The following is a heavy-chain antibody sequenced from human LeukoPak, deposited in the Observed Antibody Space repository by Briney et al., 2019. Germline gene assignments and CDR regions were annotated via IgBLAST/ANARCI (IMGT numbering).Heavy chain of an antibody. J-gene: IGHJ4*02. CDR1: GGSIRSTNYY. V-gene: IGHV4-31*03. CDR2: IYHSGST. D-gene: IGHD3-22*01. Sequence: PSQTLSLTCTVSGGSIRSTNYYRSWIRQDPAKGLEWIGYIYHSGSTYYNPSLKSRVTISLDTSKNQFSLKLRSVTAADTAVYYCTRANYYDSTGYLPVVYPSDYWGQGTLVTVSS. CDR3: TRANYYDSTGYLPVVYPSDY.